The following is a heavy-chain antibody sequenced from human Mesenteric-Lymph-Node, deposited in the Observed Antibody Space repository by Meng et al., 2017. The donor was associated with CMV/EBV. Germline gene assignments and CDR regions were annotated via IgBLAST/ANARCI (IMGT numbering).Heavy chain of an antibody. Sequence: SETLSLTCTVSGYSISSGYYWGWIRQPPGKGLEWIGSVYHSGSTYYNPSLKSRVTISVDTSKNQFSLKLTSVTAADTAVYYCARRLVATRGFDYWGQGTLVTVSS. V-gene: IGHV4-38-2*02. J-gene: IGHJ4*02. D-gene: IGHD2-8*02. CDR1: GYSISSGYY. CDR2: VYHSGST. CDR3: ARRLVATRGFDY.